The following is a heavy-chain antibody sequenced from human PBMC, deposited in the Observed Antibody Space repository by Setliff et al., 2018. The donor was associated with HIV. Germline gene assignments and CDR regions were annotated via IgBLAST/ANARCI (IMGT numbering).Heavy chain of an antibody. CDR3: NIYYYYYMDV. CDR1: GGSFSGYY. V-gene: IGHV4-34*01. J-gene: IGHJ6*03. CDR2: INHSGST. Sequence: SETLSLTCAVYGGSFSGYYWSWIRQPPGKGLEWIGEINHSGSTNYNPSLKSRVTISVDTSKNQFSLKLSSVTAANTAVYYCNIYYYYYMDVWGKGTTVTVSS.